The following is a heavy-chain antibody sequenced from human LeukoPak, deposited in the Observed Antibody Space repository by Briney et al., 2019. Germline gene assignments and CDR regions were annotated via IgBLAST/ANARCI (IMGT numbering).Heavy chain of an antibody. CDR1: GGSISSYY. Sequence: PSETLSLTCTVSGGSISSYYWSWIRQPPGKGLEWIGYIYYSGSTNYNPSLKSRVTISVDTSKNQFSLKLSSVTAADTAVYYCAREADTAYYFDYWGQGTLVTVSS. J-gene: IGHJ4*02. V-gene: IGHV4-59*01. CDR2: IYYSGST. CDR3: AREADTAYYFDY. D-gene: IGHD5-18*01.